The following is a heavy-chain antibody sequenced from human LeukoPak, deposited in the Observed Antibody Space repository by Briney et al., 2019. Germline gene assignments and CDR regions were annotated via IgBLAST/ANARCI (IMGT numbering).Heavy chain of an antibody. Sequence: SETLSFTCTVSGGSISSSYWSWIRQPPGKGLEWIGYIYYSGITNYNPSLKTRVTISVDTSKNQFSLKLSSVTAADTAVYYCARLPTSWFDPWGQGTLVTVSS. CDR2: IYYSGIT. J-gene: IGHJ5*02. CDR3: ARLPTSWFDP. V-gene: IGHV4-59*08. CDR1: GGSISSSY.